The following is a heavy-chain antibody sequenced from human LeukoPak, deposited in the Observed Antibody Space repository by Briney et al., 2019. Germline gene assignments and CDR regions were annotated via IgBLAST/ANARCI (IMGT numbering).Heavy chain of an antibody. J-gene: IGHJ6*02. Sequence: GGSLRLSCAASGFTFSSHWMHWVRQAPGKGLVWVSRINSDGSSTSYADSVKGRFTISRGNAKNTLYLQMNSLRAEDTAVYYCARVRSGSSAGNYGMDVWGQGTAVTVSS. CDR1: GFTFSSHW. CDR2: INSDGSST. V-gene: IGHV3-74*01. D-gene: IGHD1-26*01. CDR3: ARVRSGSSAGNYGMDV.